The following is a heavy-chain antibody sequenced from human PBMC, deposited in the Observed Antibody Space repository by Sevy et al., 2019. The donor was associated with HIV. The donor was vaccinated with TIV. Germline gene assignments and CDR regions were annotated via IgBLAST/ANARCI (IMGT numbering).Heavy chain of an antibody. Sequence: GGSLRLSCAASGFTFSSYAMHWVRQAPGEGLEWVAVISDDGSNKYYADSVKGRFTISRDNSKNTLYLQMSSLRAEDTAMFYCARDRQYCSGGTCYRTGYFDYWGQGTLVTVS. J-gene: IGHJ4*02. CDR3: ARDRQYCSGGTCYRTGYFDY. V-gene: IGHV3-30-3*01. CDR1: GFTFSSYA. CDR2: ISDDGSNK. D-gene: IGHD2-15*01.